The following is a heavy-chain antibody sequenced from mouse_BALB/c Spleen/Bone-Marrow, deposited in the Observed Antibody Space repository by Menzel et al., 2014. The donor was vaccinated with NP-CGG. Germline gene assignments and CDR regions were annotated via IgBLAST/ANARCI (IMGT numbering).Heavy chain of an antibody. CDR2: ISSGSSTA. J-gene: IGHJ2*01. V-gene: IGHV5-17*02. CDR1: GFTFSSFG. D-gene: IGHD1-1*01. CDR3: ARSGSSSGYFGY. Sequence: EVQRVESGGGLVQPGGSRKLSCAASGFTFSSFGMHWVRQAPEKGLEWVAYISSGSSTAYYADKVMGRFTISRDNPKNTLLLQMTSLRSEDTAMYYCARSGSSSGYFGYWGQGTTLTVSS.